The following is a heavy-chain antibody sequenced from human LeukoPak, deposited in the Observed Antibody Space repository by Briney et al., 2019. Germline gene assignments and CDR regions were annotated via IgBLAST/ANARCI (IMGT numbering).Heavy chain of an antibody. D-gene: IGHD3-22*01. Sequence: GGSLRLSCAASGFTFSSYAMHWVRQAPGKGLEWVAVISYDGSNKYYADSVKGRFTISRDNSKNTLYLQMNSLRAEDTAVYYCARDTTYYYGSSGYFPPDYWGQGTLVTVSS. CDR1: GFTFSSYA. V-gene: IGHV3-30-3*01. CDR3: ARDTTYYYGSSGYFPPDY. CDR2: ISYDGSNK. J-gene: IGHJ4*02.